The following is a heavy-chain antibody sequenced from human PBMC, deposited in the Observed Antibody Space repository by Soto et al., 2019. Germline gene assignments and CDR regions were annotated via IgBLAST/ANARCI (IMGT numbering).Heavy chain of an antibody. Sequence: PSETLWLTGSVSGDAIRTYYWTWTRQPTGKGLEWIAYIYNSGTTNYNPSLKSRVSISLDMSKNQFSLKLSSVTAADTAVYYCARNMWRNKIVVYAAFEIWGQGTMVTGSS. V-gene: IGHV4-59*08. J-gene: IGHJ3*02. CDR3: ARNMWRNKIVVYAAFEI. CDR2: IYNSGTT. CDR1: GDAIRTYY. D-gene: IGHD2-8*02.